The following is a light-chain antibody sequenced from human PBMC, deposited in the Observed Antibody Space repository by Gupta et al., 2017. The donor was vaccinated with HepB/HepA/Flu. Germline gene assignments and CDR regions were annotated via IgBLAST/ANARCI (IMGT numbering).Light chain of an antibody. CDR2: KAS. CDR1: QSISTS. Sequence: DIQMTQSPSTLSASVGERVTITCRASQSISTSLAWYQQKPGKAPKVLIHKASSLESGVPSRFSGSGSGTELTLTISSLQPEDFATYYCQQYNSYPYTFGQGTKLEIK. CDR3: QQYNSYPYT. J-gene: IGKJ2*01. V-gene: IGKV1-5*03.